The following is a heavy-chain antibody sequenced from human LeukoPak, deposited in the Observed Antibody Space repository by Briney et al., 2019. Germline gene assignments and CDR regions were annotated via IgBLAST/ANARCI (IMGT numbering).Heavy chain of an antibody. Sequence: GGSLRLSCAASGFTFSSYGMHWVRQAPGKGLEWVAVIWYDGSNKYYADSVKGRFTISRDNSKNTLYLQMNSLRAEDTAVYYCAREGPGYSSGWYPLGYWGQGTLVTVSS. J-gene: IGHJ4*02. V-gene: IGHV3-33*01. CDR2: IWYDGSNK. CDR1: GFTFSSYG. D-gene: IGHD6-19*01. CDR3: AREGPGYSSGWYPLGY.